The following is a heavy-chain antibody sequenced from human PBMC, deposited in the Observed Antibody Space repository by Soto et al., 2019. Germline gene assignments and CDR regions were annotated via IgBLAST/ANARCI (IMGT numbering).Heavy chain of an antibody. CDR2: INAGNGNT. V-gene: IGHV1-3*01. CDR1: GYTFTSYA. D-gene: IGHD3-10*01. Sequence: ASVKVSCKASGYTFTSYAMHWVRQAPGQRLEWMGWINAGNGNTKYSQKFQGRVTITRDTSASTAYMELSSLRSEDTAVYYCARDPSTTRSGSRIYYYYYGMDVWGQGTTVTVSS. CDR3: ARDPSTTRSGSRIYYYYYGMDV. J-gene: IGHJ6*02.